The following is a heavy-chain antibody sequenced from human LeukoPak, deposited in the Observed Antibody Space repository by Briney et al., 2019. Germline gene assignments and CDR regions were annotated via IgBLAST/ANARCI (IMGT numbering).Heavy chain of an antibody. Sequence: ASVKVSCKASGRTFSSYAISWVRQAPGQGLEWMGGIIPIFGTANYAQKFQGRVTITTDESTSTAYMELSSLRSEDTAVYYCASSRSGGSCYDYWGQGTLVTVSS. V-gene: IGHV1-69*05. J-gene: IGHJ4*02. CDR2: IIPIFGTA. CDR3: ASSRSGGSCYDY. D-gene: IGHD2-15*01. CDR1: GRTFSSYA.